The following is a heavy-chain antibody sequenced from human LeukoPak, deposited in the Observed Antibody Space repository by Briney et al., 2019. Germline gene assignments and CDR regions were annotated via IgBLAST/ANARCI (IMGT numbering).Heavy chain of an antibody. V-gene: IGHV3-30*18. J-gene: IGHJ4*02. CDR3: AKAPGLLWFGVDY. CDR1: GFTFSSYG. CDR2: ISYDGSNK. D-gene: IGHD3-10*01. Sequence: GGSLRLSCAASGFTFSSYGMHWVRQAPGKGLEWVAVISYDGSNKYYADSVKGRFTISRDNSKNTLYLQMNSLRAEDTAVYYCAKAPGLLWFGVDYWGQGTLVTVSS.